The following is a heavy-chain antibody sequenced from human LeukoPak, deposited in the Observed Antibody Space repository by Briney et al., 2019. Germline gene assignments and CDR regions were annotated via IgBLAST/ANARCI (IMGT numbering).Heavy chain of an antibody. CDR2: IIPIFGTA. CDR1: GGTFSSYA. Sequence: SVKVSCKASGGTFSSYAISWVRQAPGQGLEWMGGIIPIFGTANYAQKFQVRVTITTDESTSTAYMELSSLRSEDTAVYYCARAFSYYYDSSGLDYYYYGMDVWGQGTTVTVSS. CDR3: ARAFSYYYDSSGLDYYYYGMDV. D-gene: IGHD3-22*01. J-gene: IGHJ6*02. V-gene: IGHV1-69*05.